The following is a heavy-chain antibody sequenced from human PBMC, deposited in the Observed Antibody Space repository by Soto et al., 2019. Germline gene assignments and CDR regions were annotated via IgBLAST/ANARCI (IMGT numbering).Heavy chain of an antibody. CDR1: GGSFSGYY. CDR2: INHSGST. D-gene: IGHD4-17*01. J-gene: IGHJ4*02. CDR3: ATGPPLQDYRYFDY. Sequence: SETLSLTCAVYGGSFSGYYWSWIRQPPGKGLEWIGEINHSGSTNYNPSLKSRVTISVDTSKNQFSLKLSSVTAADTAVYYCATGPPLQDYRYFDYWGQGTLVTGSS. V-gene: IGHV4-34*01.